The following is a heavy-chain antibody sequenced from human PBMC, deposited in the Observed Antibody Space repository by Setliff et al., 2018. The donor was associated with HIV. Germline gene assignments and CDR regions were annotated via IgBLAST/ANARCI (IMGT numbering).Heavy chain of an antibody. CDR1: GSSVTNNY. Sequence: SETLSLTCTVSGSSVTNNYWSWIRQAPGKGLEWLGYVHSSGSTNYNPSLKSRVTMSIDTSKNQLSLRLTSVTAADTAVYYCARDVLKSNYLGYYYYLDVWGKGTTVTVSS. J-gene: IGHJ6*03. D-gene: IGHD3-9*01. CDR2: VHSSGST. CDR3: ARDVLKSNYLGYYYYLDV. V-gene: IGHV4-59*02.